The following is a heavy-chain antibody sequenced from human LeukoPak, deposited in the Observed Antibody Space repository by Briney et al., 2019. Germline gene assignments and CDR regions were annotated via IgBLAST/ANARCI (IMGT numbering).Heavy chain of an antibody. Sequence: GGSLRLSCAASGFPLNTHCMGGVPDAPGGGGECVSDMKFDGSDKYHADSVKGRFTISRDNAKNSLYLQMNSLRPEDTAVYFCVRETQRSYWDWGQGTLVTVS. CDR3: VRETQRSYWD. CDR2: MKFDGSDK. D-gene: IGHD2-8*02. CDR1: GFPLNTHC. V-gene: IGHV3-7*01. J-gene: IGHJ4*02.